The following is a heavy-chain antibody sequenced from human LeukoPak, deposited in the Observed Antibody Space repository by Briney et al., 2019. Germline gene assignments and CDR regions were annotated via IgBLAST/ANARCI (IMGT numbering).Heavy chain of an antibody. J-gene: IGHJ4*02. D-gene: IGHD1-1*01. CDR1: GYIFTNYG. CDR2: IIPIFGTA. V-gene: IGHV1-69*13. Sequence: SVTVSCKASGYIFTNYGVNWVRQAPGQGLEWMGGIIPIFGTANYAQKFQGRVTITADESTSTAYMELSSLRSEDTAVYYCARGRRMHYNTWGDIDYWGQGTLVTVSS. CDR3: ARGRRMHYNTWGDIDY.